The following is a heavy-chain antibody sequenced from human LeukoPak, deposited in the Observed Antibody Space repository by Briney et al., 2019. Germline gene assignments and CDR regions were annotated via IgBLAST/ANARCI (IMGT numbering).Heavy chain of an antibody. D-gene: IGHD2-2*01. CDR1: GFTFSDYY. J-gene: IGHJ6*02. Sequence: GGSLRLSCAASGFTFSDYYMSWIRQAPGKGLEWVSYISSSGSTIYYADSVKGRFTISRDNAKNSLYLQMNSLRAKDTAVYYCARTVQGCSSTSCYSYYYGMDVWGQGTTVTVSS. V-gene: IGHV3-11*01. CDR3: ARTVQGCSSTSCYSYYYGMDV. CDR2: ISSSGSTI.